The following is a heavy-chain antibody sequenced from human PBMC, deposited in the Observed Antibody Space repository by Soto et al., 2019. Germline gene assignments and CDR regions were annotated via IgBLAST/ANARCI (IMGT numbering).Heavy chain of an antibody. CDR1: GGSISSYY. CDR3: ARNAQYYDILTGYYPYFDY. J-gene: IGHJ4*02. V-gene: IGHV4-59*01. CDR2: IYYSGST. Sequence: SETLSLTCTVSGGSISSYYWSWIRQPPGKGLEWIGYIYYSGSTNYNPSLKSRVTISVDTSKNQFSLKLSSVTAADTAVYYCARNAQYYDILTGYYPYFDYWGQGTLVTVSS. D-gene: IGHD3-9*01.